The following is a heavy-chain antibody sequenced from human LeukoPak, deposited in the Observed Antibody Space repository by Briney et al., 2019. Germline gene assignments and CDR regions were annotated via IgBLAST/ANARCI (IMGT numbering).Heavy chain of an antibody. D-gene: IGHD3-10*01. V-gene: IGHV3-73*01. CDR3: TRGDGTMVRGVIFYGMDV. CDR2: IRSKANSYAT. Sequence: GGSLRLSCAASGFTFSASAMHWVRQASGKGLEWVGRIRSKANSYATAYAASVKGRFTISRDDSKNTAYLQMNSLKTEDTAVYYCTRGDGTMVRGVIFYGMDVWGQGTTVTVSS. CDR1: GFTFSASA. J-gene: IGHJ6*02.